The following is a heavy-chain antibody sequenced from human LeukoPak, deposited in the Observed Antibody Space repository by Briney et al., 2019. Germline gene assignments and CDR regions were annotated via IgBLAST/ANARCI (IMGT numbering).Heavy chain of an antibody. CDR3: ARERGSTVTTDWFDP. CDR2: IYYSGST. J-gene: IGHJ5*02. CDR1: GGSISSYH. Sequence: SETLSLTCTVSGGSISSYHWSWIRQPPGKGLEWIGYIYYSGSTNYNPSLKSRVTISVDTSKNQFSLKLSSVTAADTAVYYCARERGSTVTTDWFDPWGQGTLVTVSS. D-gene: IGHD4-11*01. V-gene: IGHV4-59*01.